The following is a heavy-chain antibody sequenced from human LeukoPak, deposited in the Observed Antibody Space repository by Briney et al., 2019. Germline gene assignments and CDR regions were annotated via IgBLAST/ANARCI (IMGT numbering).Heavy chain of an antibody. CDR3: ARSSRSYENTGFFFRS. V-gene: IGHV4-34*01. J-gene: IGHJ4*02. CDR2: IDRGGAS. Sequence: SETLSLTCAVSGGSLSGYYLNWIRQAPGKGLEWIGEIDRGGASNCNPSLKSRVVMSADSSTNQFSLNVSTLTAADTAVYYCARSSRSYENTGFFFRSRGQGILVIVSS. CDR1: GGSLSGYY. D-gene: IGHD3-22*01.